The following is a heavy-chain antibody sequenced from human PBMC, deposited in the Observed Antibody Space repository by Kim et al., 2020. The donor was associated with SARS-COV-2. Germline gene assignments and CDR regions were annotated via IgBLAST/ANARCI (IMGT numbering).Heavy chain of an antibody. V-gene: IGHV4-38-2*02. CDR2: MYHSGST. CDR3: ARRCSSTSCFLD. J-gene: IGHJ4*02. Sequence: SETLSLTCTVSGYSISSGFYWGWIRQPPGKGLEWIGSMYHSGSTYYNPSLKSRVTISVDTSKNQFSLKVSSVTAADTAVYYCARRCSSTSCFLDWGQGTL. CDR1: GYSISSGFY. D-gene: IGHD2-2*01.